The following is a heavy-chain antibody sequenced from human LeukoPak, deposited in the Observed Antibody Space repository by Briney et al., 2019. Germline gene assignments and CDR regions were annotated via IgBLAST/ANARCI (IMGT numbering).Heavy chain of an antibody. Sequence: GKSLKISCQGSGYSFTSYWICWVRQMPGRGLEWMGRIDPADSQTNYNPSFQGHVTISADKSISTAYLQWSTLKASDTAMYYCARQLTSGDCDYWGQGTLVTVSS. CDR2: IDPADSQT. CDR3: ARQLTSGDCDY. CDR1: GYSFTSYW. V-gene: IGHV5-10-1*01. D-gene: IGHD1-1*01. J-gene: IGHJ4*02.